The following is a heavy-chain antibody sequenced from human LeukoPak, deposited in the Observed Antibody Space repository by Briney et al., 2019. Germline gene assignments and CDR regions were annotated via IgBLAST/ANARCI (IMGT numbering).Heavy chain of an antibody. CDR3: ARGIAAADHFDY. D-gene: IGHD6-13*01. CDR2: IYYSGST. V-gene: IGHV4-31*03. CDR1: GGSIRSGGYY. J-gene: IGHJ4*02. Sequence: SETLSLTCTVSGGSIRSGGYYWSWIRQHPGKGLEWIGYIYYSGSTYYNPSLKSRVTISVDTSKNQFSLKLSSVTAADTAVYYCARGIAAADHFDYWGQGTLVTVSS.